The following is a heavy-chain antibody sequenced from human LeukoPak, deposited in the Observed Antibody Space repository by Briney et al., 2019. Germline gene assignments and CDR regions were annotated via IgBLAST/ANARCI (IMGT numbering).Heavy chain of an antibody. V-gene: IGHV3-30*03. CDR3: ARPRGAAAGTFGFDP. Sequence: GGSLRLSCAASGLTFTSYVMHWVRQATGEGLQWVAPISYDGSNKYYAVSVKGRFTISRDNSKNTLYLQMSSLRAEDTAVYYCARPRGAAAGTFGFDPWGQGTLVTVSP. CDR1: GLTFTSYV. D-gene: IGHD6-13*01. CDR2: ISYDGSNK. J-gene: IGHJ5*02.